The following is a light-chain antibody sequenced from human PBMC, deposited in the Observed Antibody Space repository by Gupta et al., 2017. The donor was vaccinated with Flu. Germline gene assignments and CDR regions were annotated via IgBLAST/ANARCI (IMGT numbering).Light chain of an antibody. V-gene: IGLV1-44*01. CDR1: SSKIGRYN. J-gene: IGLJ3*02. CDR2: SNN. Sequence: RGTISCSGSSSKIGRYNVIWYQQGPATAPKLLIQSNNKRTSGVPDRFSGSKYGTSASMAIIGLQAEDETDYYCASGDNSRKGWVFGGGTKVTVL. CDR3: ASGDNSRKGWV.